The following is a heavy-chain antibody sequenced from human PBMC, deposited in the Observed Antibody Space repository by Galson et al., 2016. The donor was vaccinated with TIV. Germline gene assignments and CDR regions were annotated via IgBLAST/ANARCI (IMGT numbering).Heavy chain of an antibody. Sequence: SLRLFCAASGFTFSRYAMHWVRQAPGKGLEWLAVISFDASSKWYADSVKGRFTVSIDTSKDTLYLQVDTLRPEDTAVYYCVRDGSYYAGSGSPSMDVWGHGTAVSVSS. J-gene: IGHJ6*02. CDR1: GFTFSRYA. CDR2: ISFDASSK. D-gene: IGHD3-10*01. V-gene: IGHV3-30*04. CDR3: VRDGSYYAGSGSPSMDV.